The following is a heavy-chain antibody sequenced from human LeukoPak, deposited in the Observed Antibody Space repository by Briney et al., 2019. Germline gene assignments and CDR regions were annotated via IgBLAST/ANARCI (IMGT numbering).Heavy chain of an antibody. V-gene: IGHV3-23*01. CDR1: RFSFSRYA. D-gene: IGHD6-19*01. CDR2: ISGSGGST. Sequence: GVSLRLSCAASRFSFSRYAMSWVRQAPGKGLEWVSAISGSGGSTYYVDSVKGRFTISRDNSKNTLYLQMNSLRAEDTAVYYCAKASYSTGWDYGMDVWGQGTTVTVSS. CDR3: AKASYSTGWDYGMDV. J-gene: IGHJ6*02.